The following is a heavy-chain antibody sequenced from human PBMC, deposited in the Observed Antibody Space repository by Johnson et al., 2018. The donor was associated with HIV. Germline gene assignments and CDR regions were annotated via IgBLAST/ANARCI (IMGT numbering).Heavy chain of an antibody. Sequence: QVQLVESGGGVVQPGRSLRLSCAASGFTFSSYGMHWVRQAPGKGLEWVAVISYDGSNKYYADSVKGRFTISRDNSKNTLYLQMNSLRAEDTALYYCAKSATYDSSGYSGAFDIWGQGTMVTVSS. CDR2: ISYDGSNK. J-gene: IGHJ3*02. CDR1: GFTFSSYG. V-gene: IGHV3-30*18. D-gene: IGHD3-22*01. CDR3: AKSATYDSSGYSGAFDI.